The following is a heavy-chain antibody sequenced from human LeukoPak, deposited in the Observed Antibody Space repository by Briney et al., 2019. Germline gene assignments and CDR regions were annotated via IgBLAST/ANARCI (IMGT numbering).Heavy chain of an antibody. Sequence: SETLSLTCTVSGGSISSSSYYWGWIRQPPGKGLEWIGSIYYSGSTYYNPSLKSRVTISVDTSKNQFSLKLSSVTAADTAVYYCARHRSGYGSGWDHDYWGQGTLVTVSS. D-gene: IGHD6-19*01. CDR1: GGSISSSSYY. J-gene: IGHJ4*02. V-gene: IGHV4-39*01. CDR3: ARHRSGYGSGWDHDY. CDR2: IYYSGST.